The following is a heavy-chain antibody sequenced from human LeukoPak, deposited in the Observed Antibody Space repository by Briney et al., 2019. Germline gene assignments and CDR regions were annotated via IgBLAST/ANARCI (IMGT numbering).Heavy chain of an antibody. CDR2: IYGDDDKT. CDR1: GFTFRRYW. J-gene: IGHJ5*02. Sequence: PGGSLRLSCAASGFTFRRYWMSWVRQAPGKGLEMVSGIYGDDDKTVYGDAVKGRFTISRDNSKNTLFLQMNSLRADDSAVYHCAKTQGYYDAWGQGALVTVSS. D-gene: IGHD2-15*01. CDR3: AKTQGYYDA. V-gene: IGHV3-23*01.